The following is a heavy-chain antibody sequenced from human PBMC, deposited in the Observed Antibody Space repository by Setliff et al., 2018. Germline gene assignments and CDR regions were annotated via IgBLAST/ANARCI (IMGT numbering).Heavy chain of an antibody. D-gene: IGHD1-1*01. J-gene: IGHJ1*01. CDR3: VREGYSEYFQD. Sequence: SETLSLTCTVSGGSVRGYYWTWIRQPAGKGLEWIGQIYTSWSTNYNPSLKSRVTISVDTSKNQLSLTLSSVTAADTAVYYCVREGYSEYFQDWGRGTLVTVSS. V-gene: IGHV4-4*07. CDR2: IYTSWST. CDR1: GGSVRGYY.